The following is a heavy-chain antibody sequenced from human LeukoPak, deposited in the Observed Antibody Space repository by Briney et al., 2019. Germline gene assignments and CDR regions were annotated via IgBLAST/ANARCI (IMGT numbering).Heavy chain of an antibody. D-gene: IGHD6-19*01. CDR3: ARIAVAATGYNWFDP. J-gene: IGHJ5*02. Sequence: SETLSLTCAVSGGSISTYYWTWIRQPPGKGLEWIGYIYNTGSTIYNPSLKSRVTISVDTSKNQFSLRLSSVTAADTAVYYCARIAVAATGYNWFDPWGQGTLVTVSS. CDR1: GGSISTYY. CDR2: IYNTGST. V-gene: IGHV4-59*08.